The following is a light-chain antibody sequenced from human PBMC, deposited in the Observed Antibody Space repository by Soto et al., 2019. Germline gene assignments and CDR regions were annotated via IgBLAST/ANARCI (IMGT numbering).Light chain of an antibody. CDR2: DAS. CDR3: QQRSNWPPALS. Sequence: EVVLTQSPATLSLSPGDRATLSCRASQSVNNFLAWYQQKPGQTPRLLIYDASKRATGLPGRFSGSGSGTDFTLTISRLEPEDFAVYYCQQRSNWPPALSFGGGTKVEI. V-gene: IGKV3-11*01. J-gene: IGKJ4*01. CDR1: QSVNNF.